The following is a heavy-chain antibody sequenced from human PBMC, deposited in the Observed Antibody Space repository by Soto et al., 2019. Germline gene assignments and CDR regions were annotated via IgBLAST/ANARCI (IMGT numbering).Heavy chain of an antibody. CDR2: INSDGSST. V-gene: IGHV3-74*01. CDR1: GFTFSSYW. Sequence: EVQLVESGGGLVQPGGSLRLSCAASGFTFSSYWMHWVRQAPGKGLVWVSRINSDGSSTRYADSVKGRFTISRDNAKNTLYRKMNGRGPGDTAVFYCQRVGGDGSDPGGQEPLVTVP. D-gene: IGHD3-16*01. CDR3: QRVGGDGSDP. J-gene: IGHJ5*02.